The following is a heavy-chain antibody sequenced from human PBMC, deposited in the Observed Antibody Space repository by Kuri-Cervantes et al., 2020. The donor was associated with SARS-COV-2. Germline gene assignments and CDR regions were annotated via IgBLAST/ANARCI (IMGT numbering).Heavy chain of an antibody. CDR3: ARDKAIFGVDFDY. CDR2: INPNSGGT. J-gene: IGHJ4*02. Sequence: ASVKVSCKASGYTFTGYYMHWVRQAPGQGLEWMGWINPNSGGTNYAQKFQGRVTMTRDTSISTAYMELSRLRSDDTAVYYCARDKAIFGVDFDYWGQGTLVTVSS. V-gene: IGHV1-2*02. D-gene: IGHD3-3*01. CDR1: GYTFTGYY.